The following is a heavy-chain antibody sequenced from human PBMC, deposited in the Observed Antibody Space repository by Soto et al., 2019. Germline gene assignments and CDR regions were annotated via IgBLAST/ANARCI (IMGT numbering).Heavy chain of an antibody. Sequence: QLQLQESGPGLVKPSETLSLTCTVSGGSISSSSYYWGWIRQPPGKGLEWIGSIYYSGSTYYNPSLKSRVTLSVDTSKNQFSLKLSSVTAADTAVYYCARHLDSSSWYLYAFDIWGQGTMVTVSS. CDR1: GGSISSSSYY. D-gene: IGHD6-13*01. CDR2: IYYSGST. J-gene: IGHJ3*02. V-gene: IGHV4-39*01. CDR3: ARHLDSSSWYLYAFDI.